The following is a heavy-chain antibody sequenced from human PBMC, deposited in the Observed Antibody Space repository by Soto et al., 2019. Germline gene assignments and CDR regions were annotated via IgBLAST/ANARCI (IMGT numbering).Heavy chain of an antibody. J-gene: IGHJ4*02. CDR2: IKSKTDGGTT. CDR3: TTGSKSTKNY. CDR1: GFTFSNAW. Sequence: GGSLRLSCAASGFTFSNAWLSWVRQAPGKGLEWVGRIKSKTDGGTTDYTAPVKGRFTISRDDSKNTLYLPMNSLKIEETAVYYCTTGSKSTKNYWGQGTLVTVSS. V-gene: IGHV3-15*01.